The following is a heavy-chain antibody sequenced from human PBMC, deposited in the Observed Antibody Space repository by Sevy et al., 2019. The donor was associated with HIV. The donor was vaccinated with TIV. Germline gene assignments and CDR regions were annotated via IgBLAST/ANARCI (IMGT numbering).Heavy chain of an antibody. CDR1: GFTFSGYA. D-gene: IGHD6-13*01. CDR3: AKWSHRYSCSWYGFDY. V-gene: IGHV3-23*01. Sequence: GGSLRLSCAAAGFTFSGYAMSWVRQGPGKGLEWISGMTGNGGSTYYADSVKGRFTISRDNSKDTLYLQMNSLRAEDTAVYYCAKWSHRYSCSWYGFDYWGQGALVTVSS. CDR2: MTGNGGST. J-gene: IGHJ4*02.